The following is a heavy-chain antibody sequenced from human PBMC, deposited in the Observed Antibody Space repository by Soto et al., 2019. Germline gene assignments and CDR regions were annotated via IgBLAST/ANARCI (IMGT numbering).Heavy chain of an antibody. V-gene: IGHV1-46*03. CDR3: ARYYYGSVSYIGYYYYYGMAV. CDR2: INPSGGST. Sequence: ASVKVSCKASGGTFSSYAISWVRQAPGQGLEWMGIINPSGGSTSYAQKFQGRVTMTRDTSTSTVYMELSSLRSEDTAVYYCARYYYGSVSYIGYYYYYGMAVWAQGTTVTVSS. J-gene: IGHJ6*02. D-gene: IGHD3-10*01. CDR1: GGTFSSYA.